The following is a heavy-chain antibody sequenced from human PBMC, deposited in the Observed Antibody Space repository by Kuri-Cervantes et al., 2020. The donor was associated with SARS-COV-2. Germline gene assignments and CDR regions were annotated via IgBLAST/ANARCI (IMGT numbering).Heavy chain of an antibody. CDR1: GYTFTSYY. CDR2: INPSGGST. Sequence: CKASGYTFTSYYMHWVRQAPGQGLEWMGIINPSGGSTSYAQKLQGRVTMTTDTSTSTAYMELRSLRSDDTAVYYCARWVRDQLLPHWYFDLWGRGTLVTVSS. D-gene: IGHD2-2*01. J-gene: IGHJ2*01. CDR3: ARWVRDQLLPHWYFDL. V-gene: IGHV1-46*01.